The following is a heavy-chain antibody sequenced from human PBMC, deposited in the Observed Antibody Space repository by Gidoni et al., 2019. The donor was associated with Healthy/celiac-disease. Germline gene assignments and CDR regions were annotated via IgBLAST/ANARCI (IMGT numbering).Heavy chain of an antibody. CDR1: GGSISSGDYY. Sequence: QVQLQEPGPGLVKPSQTLSLTCPVSGGSISSGDYYWSWIRQHPGQGLEWIGYIFYSGSTYYNPSLKSRVSISVDTFKNQFSLKLGAVAAADTAVYYCARDTTVTTFGAFDIWGQGTMVTVS. J-gene: IGHJ3*02. V-gene: IGHV4-31*03. CDR3: ARDTTVTTFGAFDI. CDR2: IFYSGST. D-gene: IGHD4-17*01.